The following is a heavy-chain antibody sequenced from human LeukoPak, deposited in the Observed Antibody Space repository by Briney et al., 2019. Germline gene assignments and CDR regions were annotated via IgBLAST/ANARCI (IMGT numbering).Heavy chain of an antibody. J-gene: IGHJ4*02. V-gene: IGHV1-18*01. D-gene: IGHD6-13*01. CDR2: ISAYNGNT. CDR3: AREHPPSFSRQQLPLEVDY. Sequence: ASVKVSCKASGGTFSSYAISWVRRAPGQGLEWMGWISAYNGNTNYAQKLQGRVTMTTDTSTSTAYMELRSLRSDDTAVYYCAREHPPSFSRQQLPLEVDYWGQGTLVTVSS. CDR1: GGTFSSYA.